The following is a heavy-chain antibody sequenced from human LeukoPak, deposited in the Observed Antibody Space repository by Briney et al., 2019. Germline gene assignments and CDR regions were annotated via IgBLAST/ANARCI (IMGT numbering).Heavy chain of an antibody. Sequence: ASVKVCCKVSGYTLTELSMHWVRQTPGKGLEWVGGFDPEDGETIYAQKFQGRVTMTEDTSTDTAYMELSSLRSEDTAVYYCATEAATPRQFDYWGQGTLVTVSS. CDR1: GYTLTELS. V-gene: IGHV1-24*01. CDR2: FDPEDGET. J-gene: IGHJ4*02. D-gene: IGHD6-25*01. CDR3: ATEAATPRQFDY.